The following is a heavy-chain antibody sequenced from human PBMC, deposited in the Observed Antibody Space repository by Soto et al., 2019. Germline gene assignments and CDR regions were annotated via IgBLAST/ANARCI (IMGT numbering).Heavy chain of an antibody. J-gene: IGHJ6*02. V-gene: IGHV4-31*03. CDR2: IYYSGST. CDR1: GGSISSGGYY. Sequence: SETLSLTCTVSGGSISSGGYYWSWIRQHPGKGLEWIGYIYYSGSTYYNPSLKSRVTISVDTSKNQFSLKLSSVTAADTAVYYCARDFHTPYGMDVWGQGTTVTVSS. CDR3: ARDFHTPYGMDV.